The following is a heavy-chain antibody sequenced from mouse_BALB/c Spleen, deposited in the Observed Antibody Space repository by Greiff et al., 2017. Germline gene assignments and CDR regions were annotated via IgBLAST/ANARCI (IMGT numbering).Heavy chain of an antibody. CDR3: TRYDYDPWFAY. CDR2: IRLKSNNYAT. Sequence: EVQLQESGGGLVQPGGSMKLSCVASGFTFSNYWMNWVRQSPEKGLEWVAEIRLKSNNYATHYAESVKGRFTISRDDSKSSVYLQMNNLRAEDTGIYYCTRYDYDPWFAYWGQGTLVTVSA. V-gene: IGHV6-6*02. J-gene: IGHJ3*01. CDR1: GFTFSNYW. D-gene: IGHD2-4*01.